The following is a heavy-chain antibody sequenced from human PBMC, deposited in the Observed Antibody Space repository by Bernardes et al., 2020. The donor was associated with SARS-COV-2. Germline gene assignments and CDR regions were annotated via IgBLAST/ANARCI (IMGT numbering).Heavy chain of an antibody. V-gene: IGHV3-33*08. CDR2: IWYDGSNK. CDR1: GFTFSNHG. D-gene: IGHD5-12*01. CDR3: ARDAPLMATIPYNRFDS. Sequence: GGSLRLCCAASGFTFSNHGMHWVRRAPGKGLEWVAVIWYDGSNKNYADSVKGRFTISRDNSKNTLHLQMNSLRVEDTAMYYCARDAPLMATIPYNRFDSWGQGTLVTVSS. J-gene: IGHJ5*01.